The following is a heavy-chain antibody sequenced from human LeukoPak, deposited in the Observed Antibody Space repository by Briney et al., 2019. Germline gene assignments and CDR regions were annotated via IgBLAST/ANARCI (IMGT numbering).Heavy chain of an antibody. J-gene: IGHJ6*03. Sequence: GGSLRLSCAASGFTFSSYAMHWVRQAPGKGLEWVAVISYDGSNKYYAGSVKGRFTISRDNSKNTLYLQMNSLRAEDTAVYYCARDQGRYFDWLSSRYYMDVWGKGTTVTVSS. CDR2: ISYDGSNK. CDR3: ARDQGRYFDWLSSRYYMDV. D-gene: IGHD3-9*01. CDR1: GFTFSSYA. V-gene: IGHV3-30*04.